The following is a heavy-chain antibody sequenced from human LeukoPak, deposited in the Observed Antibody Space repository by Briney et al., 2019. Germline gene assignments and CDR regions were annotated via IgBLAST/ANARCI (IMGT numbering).Heavy chain of an antibody. CDR3: AKYGPQDSGSSHFDY. CDR1: GFTFSSYA. CDR2: IRDSGSST. V-gene: IGHV3-23*01. J-gene: IGHJ4*02. Sequence: GGSLRLSCAAPGFTFSSYAMSWVRQAPGKGLEWVSAIRDSGSSTHYADSVKGRFTTSRDNSKNTLFLQMNSLRAEDTAIYYCAKYGPQDSGSSHFDYWGQGAWSPSPQ. D-gene: IGHD1-26*01.